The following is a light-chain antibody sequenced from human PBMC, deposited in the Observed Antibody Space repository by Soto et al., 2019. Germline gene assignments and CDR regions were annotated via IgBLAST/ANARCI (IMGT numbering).Light chain of an antibody. CDR3: SSYTSSSTLRV. CDR1: SSDSGGYKY. Sequence: QSALTQPASVSGSPGQSITISCTGTSSDSGGYKYISWYQQQPGKAPKLLIYDVSYRPSGVPNRFSGSKSGNTASLTISGLQAEDEADYYCSSYTSSSTLRVFGGGTKLTVL. CDR2: DVS. J-gene: IGLJ2*01. V-gene: IGLV2-14*01.